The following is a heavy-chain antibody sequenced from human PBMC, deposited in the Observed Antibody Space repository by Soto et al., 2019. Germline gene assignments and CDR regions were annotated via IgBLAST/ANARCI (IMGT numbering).Heavy chain of an antibody. J-gene: IGHJ4*02. D-gene: IGHD3-10*01. CDR2: IYHSGSP. CDR1: GGSISSGGYS. V-gene: IGHV4-30-2*01. CDR3: ARGPPFGY. Sequence: QLQLQESGSGLVKPSQTLSLTCAVSGGSISSGGYSWSWIRQPPGKGLEWIGYIYHSGSPYYNPARTRRATRSVDRSKNQLPLTLSSVTAADTAVYYCARGPPFGYWGQGTLVPVSS.